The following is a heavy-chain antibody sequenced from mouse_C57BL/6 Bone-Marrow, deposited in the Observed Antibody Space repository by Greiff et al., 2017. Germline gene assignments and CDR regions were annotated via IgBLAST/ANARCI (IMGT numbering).Heavy chain of an antibody. Sequence: VQLVESGPELVTPGASVKISCKASGYAFSSSWMNWVKQRPGKGLEWIGRIYPGDGDTNYNGKFKGKATLTADKSSSTAYMQLSSLTSEDSAVYFCARDGDYLFAYWGQGTRVTVSA. CDR1: GYAFSSSW. V-gene: IGHV1-82*01. CDR3: ARDGDYLFAY. D-gene: IGHD2-13*01. CDR2: IYPGDGDT. J-gene: IGHJ3*01.